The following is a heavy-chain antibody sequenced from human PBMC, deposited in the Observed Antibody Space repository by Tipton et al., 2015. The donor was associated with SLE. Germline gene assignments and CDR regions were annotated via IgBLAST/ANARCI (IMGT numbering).Heavy chain of an antibody. Sequence: SLRLSCAASGFIFSNYAMHWLRQAPGEGLEYVSLISSNGGSTNYADAVKGRFTISRDNSKNTLYLLMDSLRAEDTAVYYCARDDSSSWYRYFDYWGQGTLVTVSS. CDR2: ISSNGGST. CDR3: ARDDSSSWYRYFDY. J-gene: IGHJ4*02. D-gene: IGHD6-13*01. V-gene: IGHV3-64*02. CDR1: GFIFSNYA.